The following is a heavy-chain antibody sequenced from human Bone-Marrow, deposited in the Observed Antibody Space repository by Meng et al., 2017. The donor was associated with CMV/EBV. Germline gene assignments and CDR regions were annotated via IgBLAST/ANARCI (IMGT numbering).Heavy chain of an antibody. D-gene: IGHD2-2*01. V-gene: IGHV4-39*01. CDR2: IYYSGST. Sequence: NNYYWGWIRQPPGKGLEWIGSIYYSGSTFYNLSLKSRVTISVDTSKKQFSLKLSSVTAADTAVYYCARHFDLGYCSSTSCNVWFDPWGQGTLVTVSS. CDR3: ARHFDLGYCSSTSCNVWFDP. CDR1: NNYY. J-gene: IGHJ5*02.